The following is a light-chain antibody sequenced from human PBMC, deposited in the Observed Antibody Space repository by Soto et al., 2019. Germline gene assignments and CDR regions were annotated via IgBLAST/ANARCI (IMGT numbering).Light chain of an antibody. J-gene: IGKJ4*01. CDR2: AAS. CDR3: QQASSFPLT. V-gene: IGKV1-12*01. CDR1: QLISSW. Sequence: IQITQSPSSVSASVGDTVTITCRASQLISSWLAWYQQKPGKAPKLLIYAASNLQSGVASRFSGSESGTDFTLTISSLQHEDFATYFCQQASSFPLTCGEGTKVEI.